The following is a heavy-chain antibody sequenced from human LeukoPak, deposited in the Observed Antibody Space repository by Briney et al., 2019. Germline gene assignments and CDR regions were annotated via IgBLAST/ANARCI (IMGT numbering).Heavy chain of an antibody. CDR3: ARIPHRIAARPRFDY. V-gene: IGHV4-34*01. Sequence: PSETLSLTCAVYDGSFSGYYWSWIRQPPGKGLEWIGEINHSGSTNYNPSLKSRVTISVDTSKNQFSLKLSSVTAADTAVYYCARIPHRIAARPRFDYWGQGTLVTVSS. CDR1: DGSFSGYY. D-gene: IGHD6-6*01. J-gene: IGHJ4*02. CDR2: INHSGST.